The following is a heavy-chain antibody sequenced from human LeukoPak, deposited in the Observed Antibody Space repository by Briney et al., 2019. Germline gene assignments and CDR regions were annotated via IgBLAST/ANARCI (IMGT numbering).Heavy chain of an antibody. CDR2: IYHSGST. CDR1: GYSISSGYY. D-gene: IGHD3-22*01. CDR3: ARITLFDSSGRTGGY. Sequence: SETLSLTCAVSGYSISSGYYCGWIRQPPGKGLEWIGSIYHSGSTYYNPSLKSRVTISVDTSKNQFSLKLSSVTAADTAVYYCARITLFDSSGRTGGYWGQGTLVTVSS. V-gene: IGHV4-38-2*01. J-gene: IGHJ4*02.